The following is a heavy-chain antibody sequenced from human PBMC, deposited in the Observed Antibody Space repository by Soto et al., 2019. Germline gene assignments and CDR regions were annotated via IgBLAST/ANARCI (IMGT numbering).Heavy chain of an antibody. J-gene: IGHJ6*02. CDR2: IIPIFGTA. V-gene: IGHV1-69*13. D-gene: IGHD2-15*01. CDR1: GGTFSSYA. CDR3: ARKKSGYCSGGSCYGSAGYYYYGMDV. Sequence: GASVKASCKASGGTFSSYAISWVRQAPGQGLEWMGGIIPIFGTANYAQKFQGRVTITADESTSTAYMELSSLRSEDTAVYYCARKKSGYCSGGSCYGSAGYYYYGMDVWGQGTTVTVSS.